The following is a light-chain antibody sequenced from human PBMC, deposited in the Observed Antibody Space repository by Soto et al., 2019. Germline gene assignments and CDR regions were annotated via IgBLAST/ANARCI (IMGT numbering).Light chain of an antibody. CDR3: SSYTTSTTYV. CDR2: DVS. Sequence: QSALTQPASVSGSPGQSITISCTGTSSDVGGYNYVSWYQHHPGKAPKLMIYDVSNRPSGVSNRFSGSKSGDTASLTISGLQAEDEADYYCSSYTTSTTYVFGPGTKLTVL. CDR1: SSDVGGYNY. V-gene: IGLV2-14*01. J-gene: IGLJ1*01.